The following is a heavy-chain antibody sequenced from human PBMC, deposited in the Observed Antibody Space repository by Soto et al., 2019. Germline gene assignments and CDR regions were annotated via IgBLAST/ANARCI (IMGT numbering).Heavy chain of an antibody. D-gene: IGHD2-2*01. CDR2: ISYSGST. Sequence: QLQLQESGPGLVKPSETLSLTCTVSGGSISSSSDNWGWIRQPPGKGLEWIGSISYSGSTYYNPSLKSRVTISVDTSKSQFSLKMSSVTAADTAVYYCARRCVNSGCYRYWGQGTLVTVSS. CDR3: ARRCVNSGCYRY. J-gene: IGHJ4*02. CDR1: GGSISSSSDN. V-gene: IGHV4-39*01.